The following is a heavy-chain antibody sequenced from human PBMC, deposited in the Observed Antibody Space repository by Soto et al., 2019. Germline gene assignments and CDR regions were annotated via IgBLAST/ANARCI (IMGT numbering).Heavy chain of an antibody. J-gene: IGHJ4*02. CDR2: ISQSGST. CDR1: GQSFSGHT. CDR3: ARGSGIAVIPGELEDVHYDY. Sequence: QVQLQQWGAGLLKPSETLSLTCAVYGQSFSGHTWSWIRQSPGKGLEWIGEISQSGSTYYNPSLKTRVIISAVTAKNQFSLRINSVTAADTGVFYCARGSGIAVIPGELEDVHYDYWGQGTLVSVSS. D-gene: IGHD2-2*01. V-gene: IGHV4-34*01.